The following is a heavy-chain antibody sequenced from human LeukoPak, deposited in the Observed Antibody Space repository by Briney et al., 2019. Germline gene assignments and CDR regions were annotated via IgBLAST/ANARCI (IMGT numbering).Heavy chain of an antibody. CDR3: ARVTSYGDYDWFDP. V-gene: IGHV1-3*01. CDR2: INAGNGNT. J-gene: IGHJ5*02. CDR1: GYTFTSYA. Sequence: ASVTVSCTASGYTFTSYAMHWVRQAPGQRLEWMGWINAGNGNTKYSQKFQGRVTITRDTSASTAYMELSSLRSEDTAVYYCARVTSYGDYDWFDPWGQGTLVTVSS. D-gene: IGHD4-17*01.